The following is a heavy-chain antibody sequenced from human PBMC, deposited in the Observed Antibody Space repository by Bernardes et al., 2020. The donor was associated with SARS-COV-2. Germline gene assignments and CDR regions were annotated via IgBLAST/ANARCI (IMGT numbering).Heavy chain of an antibody. D-gene: IGHD3-22*01. Sequence: SETLSLTCAVYGGSLSGYFWSWIRQSPGKGLEWIGEINHLGSTTYNPSVKSRVTISVDTSKNQFSLKLSSVTAADTSVYYCARGGAFASGYYRWGQGTLVTVSS. CDR2: INHLGST. CDR1: GGSLSGYF. J-gene: IGHJ4*02. V-gene: IGHV4-34*01. CDR3: ARGGAFASGYYR.